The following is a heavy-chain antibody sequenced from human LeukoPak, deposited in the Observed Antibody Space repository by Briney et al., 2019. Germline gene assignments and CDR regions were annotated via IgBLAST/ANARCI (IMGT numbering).Heavy chain of an antibody. CDR3: SRDHESGSGSDY. J-gene: IGHJ4*02. CDR2: MNPKTGQT. CDR1: GYLFTSYD. V-gene: IGHV1-8*01. D-gene: IGHD1-26*01. Sequence: GASVKVSCKAAGYLFTSYDINWVRQATGQGLEWMGWMNPKTGQTGYAQRFQGRVTLTSDSLTTAYMELSSLTSEDTAIYYCSRDHESGSGSDYWGQGTRVTVSS.